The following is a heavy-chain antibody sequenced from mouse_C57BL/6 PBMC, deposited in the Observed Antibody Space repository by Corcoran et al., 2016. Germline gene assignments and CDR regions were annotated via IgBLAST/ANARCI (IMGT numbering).Heavy chain of an antibody. CDR2: IYPGDGDT. J-gene: IGHJ1*03. CDR1: GYAFSSYW. Sequence: QVQLQQSGAELVKPGASVKISCKASGYAFSSYWMNWVKQRPGKGLEWIGQIYPGDGDTNYNGKFKGKATLTADKSSSTAYMQLSSLTSEDSAVYFCANPGSSYGYLDVWGTGTTVTVSS. CDR3: ANPGSSYGYLDV. V-gene: IGHV1-80*01. D-gene: IGHD1-1*01.